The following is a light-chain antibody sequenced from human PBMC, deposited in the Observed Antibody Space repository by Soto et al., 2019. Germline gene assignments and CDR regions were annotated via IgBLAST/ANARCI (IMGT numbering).Light chain of an antibody. Sequence: EIVMTQSPATLSVSPGERVTLSCRASQSVSTNLAWYQQKPGQAPRLLIYGASTRATGIPATFSGSGSGTEFTLTISSLESEDFALYYCHQYNDLPRGTFGQGTRVEIK. J-gene: IGKJ1*01. CDR2: GAS. CDR3: HQYNDLPRGT. CDR1: QSVSTN. V-gene: IGKV3-15*01.